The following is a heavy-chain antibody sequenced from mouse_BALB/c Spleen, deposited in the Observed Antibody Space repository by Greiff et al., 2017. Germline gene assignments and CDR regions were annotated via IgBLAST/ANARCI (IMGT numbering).Heavy chain of an antibody. CDR2: ISYDGSN. V-gene: IGHV3-6*02. J-gene: IGHJ4*01. CDR1: GYSITSGYY. CDR3: ARDYDYDGDAMDY. Sequence: EVKLQESGPGLVKPSQSLSLTCSVTGYSITSGYYWNWIRQFPGNKLEWMGYISYDGSNNYNPSLKNRISITRDTSKNQFFLKLNSVTTEDTATYYCARDYDYDGDAMDYWGQGTSVTVSS. D-gene: IGHD2-4*01.